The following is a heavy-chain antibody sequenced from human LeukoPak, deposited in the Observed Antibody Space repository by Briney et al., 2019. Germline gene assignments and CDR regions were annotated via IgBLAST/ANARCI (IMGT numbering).Heavy chain of an antibody. J-gene: IGHJ6*02. Sequence: GGSLRLSCAASGLTVSSNYMSWVRQAPGKGLEWVSVIYSGGSTYYADSVKGRFTISRDNSKNTLYLQMNSLRAEDTAVYYCARGRYGDYVYYGMDVWGQGTTVTVSS. D-gene: IGHD4-17*01. V-gene: IGHV3-53*01. CDR3: ARGRYGDYVYYGMDV. CDR1: GLTVSSNY. CDR2: IYSGGST.